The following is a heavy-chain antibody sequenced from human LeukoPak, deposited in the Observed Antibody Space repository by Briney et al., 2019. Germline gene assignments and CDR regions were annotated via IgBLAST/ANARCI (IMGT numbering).Heavy chain of an antibody. CDR1: GFTVSSNY. D-gene: IGHD5-18*01. CDR3: AKGSDTAMVTDYYYYMDV. CDR2: IYSGGST. V-gene: IGHV3-66*01. J-gene: IGHJ6*03. Sequence: GGSLRLSCAASGFTVSSNYMSWVRQAPGKGLEWVSVIYSGGSTYYADSVKGRFTISRDNSKNTLYLQMNSLRAEDTAVYYCAKGSDTAMVTDYYYYMDVWGKGTTVTVSS.